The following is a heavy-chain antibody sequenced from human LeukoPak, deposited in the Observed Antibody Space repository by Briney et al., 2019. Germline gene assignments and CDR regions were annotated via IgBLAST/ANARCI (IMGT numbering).Heavy chain of an antibody. CDR3: ARDYLRSLPYYYDSSGYNPFDY. CDR1: GYTFTSYG. V-gene: IGHV1-18*01. CDR2: ISAYNGNT. Sequence: ASVKVSCKASGYTFTSYGLSWVRQATGQGLEWMGWISAYNGNTNYAQKLQGRVTMTTDASTSTAYMELRSLRSDDTAVYYGARDYLRSLPYYYDSSGYNPFDYWGQGTLVTVSS. D-gene: IGHD3-22*01. J-gene: IGHJ4*02.